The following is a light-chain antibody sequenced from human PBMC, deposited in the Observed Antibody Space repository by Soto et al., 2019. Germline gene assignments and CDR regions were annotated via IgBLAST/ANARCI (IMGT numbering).Light chain of an antibody. J-gene: IGLJ1*01. V-gene: IGLV1-44*01. CDR3: ATWDDSRSSYV. CDR2: NTS. CDR1: SSDIGGNA. Sequence: QSVLTQPPSSSGSPGQGVTISCSGGSSDIGGNAINWYQHLPGTAPKLLVYNTSQRPSGVPDRFSGSKSGASASLAISGLESEDEADYYCATWDDSRSSYVFGTGTTVTVL.